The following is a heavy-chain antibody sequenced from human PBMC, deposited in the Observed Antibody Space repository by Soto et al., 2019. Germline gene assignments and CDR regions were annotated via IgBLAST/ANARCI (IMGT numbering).Heavy chain of an antibody. J-gene: IGHJ3*02. V-gene: IGHV4-31*03. CDR3: ARGSLPQLVSAGIGGDAFDI. CDR1: GGSISSGGYY. Sequence: SETLSLTCTVSGGSISSGGYYWSWIRQHPGKGLEWIGYIYYSGSTYYNPSLKSRVTISVDTSKNQFSLKLSSVTAADTAVYYCARGSLPQLVSAGIGGDAFDIWGQGTMVTVSS. D-gene: IGHD6-13*01. CDR2: IYYSGST.